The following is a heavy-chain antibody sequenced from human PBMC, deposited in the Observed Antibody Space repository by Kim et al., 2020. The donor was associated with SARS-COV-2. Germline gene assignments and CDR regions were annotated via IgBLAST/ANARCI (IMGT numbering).Heavy chain of an antibody. CDR2: ISLSGRTT. D-gene: IGHD3-16*01. J-gene: IGHJ4*03. CDR1: GFEFSDFY. Sequence: GGSLRLSCEASGFEFSDFYMSWIRQAPGKGLEWVSYISLSGRTTYYADSVRGRFTISRDNAKNSLYLQMNSLRDDDTAMYYCARDQVFKTVMIDHWGQGTLVTGSS. V-gene: IGHV3-11*01. CDR3: ARDQVFKTVMIDH.